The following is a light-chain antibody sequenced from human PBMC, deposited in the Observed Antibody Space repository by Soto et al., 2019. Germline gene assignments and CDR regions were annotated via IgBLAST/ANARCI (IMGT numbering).Light chain of an antibody. CDR3: MQTLLSWT. V-gene: IGKV2-28*01. Sequence: DVVMTQSPLSLPVTPGEPASISCRSSQSLLHSNGYNYLDWYLQKPGQSQQLLIYFGSNRASGVPDKVSGSGSGTDFKLEVSRVEAEDVGVYYCMQTLLSWTFGQGTKVEIK. J-gene: IGKJ1*01. CDR2: FGS. CDR1: QSLLHSNGYNY.